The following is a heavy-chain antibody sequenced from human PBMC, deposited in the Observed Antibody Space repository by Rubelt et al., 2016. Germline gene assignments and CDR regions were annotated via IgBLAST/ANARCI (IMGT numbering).Heavy chain of an antibody. J-gene: IGHJ5*02. V-gene: IGHV3-21*01. Sequence: EVQLVESGGGLVKPGGSLRLSCEASGFTFSSYTMNWVRQAPGKGLEWVSSIDSSSNIYYADSVKGRFTISRDNTKNSLYLQKNSLRAEDTAVYYCARASYYDSIWGSYRYFDWFDPRGQGTLVTVSS. CDR3: ARASYYDSIWGSYRYFDWFDP. D-gene: IGHD3-16*02. CDR2: IDSSSNI. CDR1: GFTFSSYT.